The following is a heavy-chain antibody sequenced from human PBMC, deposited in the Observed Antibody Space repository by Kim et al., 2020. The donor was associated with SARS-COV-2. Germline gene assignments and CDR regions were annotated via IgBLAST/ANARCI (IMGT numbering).Heavy chain of an antibody. CDR2: ISYDGSNK. D-gene: IGHD2-2*01. CDR3: ARDYVVAIVVVPFPYYYYYGMDV. V-gene: IGHV3-30-3*01. CDR1: GFTFSSYA. J-gene: IGHJ6*02. Sequence: GGSLRLSCAASGFTFSSYAMHWVRQAPGKGLEWVAVISYDGSNKYYADSVKGRFTISRDNSKNTLYLQMNSLRAEDTAVYYCARDYVVAIVVVPFPYYYYYGMDVWGQGTTVTVSS.